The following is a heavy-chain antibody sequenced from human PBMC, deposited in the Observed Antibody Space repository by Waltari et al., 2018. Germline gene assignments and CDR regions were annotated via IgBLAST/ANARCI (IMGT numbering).Heavy chain of an antibody. V-gene: IGHV4-59*01. CDR2: IYYSGST. J-gene: IGHJ4*02. CDR1: GGSISSFY. D-gene: IGHD6-13*01. CDR3: ARAEQLVLDY. Sequence: QVQLQESGPGLVKPSETLSLTCTVSGGSISSFYWSWIRQPPGKGLEWIGYIYYSGSTNYNPSLKSRVTTSVDTSKNQFSLKLSSVTAADTAVYYCARAEQLVLDYWGQGTLVTVSS.